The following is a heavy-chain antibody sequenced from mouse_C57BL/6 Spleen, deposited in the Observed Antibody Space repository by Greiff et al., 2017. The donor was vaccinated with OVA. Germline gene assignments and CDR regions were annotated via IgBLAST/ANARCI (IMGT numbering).Heavy chain of an antibody. V-gene: IGHV10-1*01. J-gene: IGHJ3*01. Sequence: DAGGGLVQPKGSLKLSCAASGFSFNTYAMNWVRQAPGKGLEWVARIRSKSNNYATYYADSVKDRFTISRDDSESMLYLQMNNLKTEDTAMYYCVGSKRGFAYWGQGTLVTVSA. CDR3: VGSKRGFAY. CDR2: IRSKSNNYAT. D-gene: IGHD2-5*01. CDR1: GFSFNTYA.